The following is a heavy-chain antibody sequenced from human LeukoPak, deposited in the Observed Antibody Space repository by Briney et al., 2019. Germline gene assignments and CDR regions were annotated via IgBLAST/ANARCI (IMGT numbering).Heavy chain of an antibody. CDR1: GYTFTGYY. Sequence: GASVKVSCKASGYTFTGYYMHWVRQAPGQGLEWMGWINPNSGGTNYAQKFQGRVTMTRDTSISTAYMELSRLRSDDTAVYYCARDDDGDYVTYLIEYWGQGTLVTVSS. J-gene: IGHJ4*02. CDR3: ARDDDGDYVTYLIEY. D-gene: IGHD4-17*01. CDR2: INPNSGGT. V-gene: IGHV1-2*02.